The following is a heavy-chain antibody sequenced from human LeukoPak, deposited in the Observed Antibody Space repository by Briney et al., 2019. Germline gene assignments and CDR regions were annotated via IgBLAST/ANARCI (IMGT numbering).Heavy chain of an antibody. D-gene: IGHD3-22*01. Sequence: SETLSLTCTVPGGSISSGGYYWSWIRQHPGKGLEWIGYTYYSGSTYYTPSLKSRVTISADTSKNQFSLKLSSVSAADTAVYYCARAGRVHYYDSPGFWFDPWGQGTLVTVSS. CDR3: ARAGRVHYYDSPGFWFDP. J-gene: IGHJ5*02. CDR2: TYYSGST. V-gene: IGHV4-31*03. CDR1: GGSISSGGYY.